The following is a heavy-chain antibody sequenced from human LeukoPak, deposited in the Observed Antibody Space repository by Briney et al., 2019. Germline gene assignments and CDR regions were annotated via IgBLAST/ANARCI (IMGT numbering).Heavy chain of an antibody. Sequence: GGSQRLSCEASGFTFSSYAMSWVRQAPGKGLAWVSVISSSADSTYYADSVKGRFTISRDNSKNTLYLQMNNLRAEDTAVYYCAKPLEKYTYGWNFDYWGQGLRVTVSS. V-gene: IGHV3-23*01. D-gene: IGHD4-17*01. CDR2: ISSSADST. CDR3: AKPLEKYTYGWNFDY. CDR1: GFTFSSYA. J-gene: IGHJ4*02.